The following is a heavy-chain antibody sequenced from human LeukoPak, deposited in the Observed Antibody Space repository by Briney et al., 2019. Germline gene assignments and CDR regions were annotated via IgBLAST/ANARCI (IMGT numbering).Heavy chain of an antibody. D-gene: IGHD6-19*01. J-gene: IGHJ4*02. CDR2: INHSGST. CDR3: ARLQWLVPFDY. V-gene: IGHV4-34*01. Sequence: SETLSLTCAVYGGSFSGYYWSWIRQPPGKGLEWIGEINHSGSTNYNPSLKSRVTISVDTSKNQFSLKLSSVTAADTAVYYCARLQWLVPFDYWGQGTLVTASS. CDR1: GGSFSGYY.